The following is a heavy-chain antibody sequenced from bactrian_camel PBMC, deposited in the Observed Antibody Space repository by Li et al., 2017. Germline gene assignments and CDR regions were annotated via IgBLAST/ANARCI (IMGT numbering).Heavy chain of an antibody. CDR2: IDGDGYP. J-gene: IGHJ2*01. CDR1: PSSVGC. Sequence: VQLVESGGGSVQAGGSLRLSCSIEPSSVGCMGWFRQAPGKEREGVAGIDGDGYPVYGESVKGRFAISKDNRKNTLYLQMNNLKMEDTATYFCAADEDRRICYGGVNVKSLVKQVSRTLGSGHPGHCL. D-gene: IGHD5*01. V-gene: IGHV3S53*01. CDR3: AADEDRRICYGGVNVKSLVKQVSRT.